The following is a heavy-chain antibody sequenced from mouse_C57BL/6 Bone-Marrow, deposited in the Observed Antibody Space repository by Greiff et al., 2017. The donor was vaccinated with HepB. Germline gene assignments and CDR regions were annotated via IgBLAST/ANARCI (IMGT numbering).Heavy chain of an antibody. CDR2: ISDGGSYT. Sequence: EVHLVESGGGLVKPGGSLKLSCAASGFTFSSYAMSWVRQTPEKRLEWVATISDGGSYTYYPDNVKGRFTISRDNAKNNLYLQMSHLKSEDTAMYYCARAIPFLYAMDYWGQGTSVTVSS. CDR1: GFTFSSYA. D-gene: IGHD5-1-1*01. J-gene: IGHJ4*01. V-gene: IGHV5-4*01. CDR3: ARAIPFLYAMDY.